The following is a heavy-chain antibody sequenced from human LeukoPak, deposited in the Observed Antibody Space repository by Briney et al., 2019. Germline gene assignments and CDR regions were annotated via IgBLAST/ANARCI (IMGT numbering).Heavy chain of an antibody. Sequence: KTSETLSLTCTVSGGSISSGGYYWSWIRQHPGKGLEWIGYIYYSGSTYYNPSLKSRVTISVDTSKNQVSLKLSSVTAADTAVYYCARARGYRNWFDPWGQGTLVTVSS. CDR2: IYYSGST. CDR3: ARARGYRNWFDP. J-gene: IGHJ5*02. CDR1: GGSISSGGYY. D-gene: IGHD3-16*02. V-gene: IGHV4-31*03.